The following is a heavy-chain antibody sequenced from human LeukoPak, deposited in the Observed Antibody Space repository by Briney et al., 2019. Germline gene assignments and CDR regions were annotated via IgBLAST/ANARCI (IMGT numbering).Heavy chain of an antibody. V-gene: IGHV3-23*01. CDR3: AKGAEIDH. J-gene: IGHJ4*02. CDR2: MTGPADTT. CDR1: GFNFNNFA. Sequence: PGGSLRLSCAASGFNFNNFAMSWVRQAPGKGPEWLSAMTGPADTTYYAESVKGRFTISRDYYKSMVYLQMTSLRGEDTAIYYCAKGAEIDHWGQGTLVTVSS.